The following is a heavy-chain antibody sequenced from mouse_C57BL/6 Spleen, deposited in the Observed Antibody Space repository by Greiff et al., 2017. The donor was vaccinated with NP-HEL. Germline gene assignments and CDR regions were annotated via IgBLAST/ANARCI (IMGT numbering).Heavy chain of an antibody. J-gene: IGHJ4*01. D-gene: IGHD1-1*01. Sequence: VQLQQSGAELVRPGTSVKMSCKASGYTFTNYWIGWAKQRPGHGLEWIGDIYPGGGYTNYNEKFKGKATLTADKSSSTAYMQFSSLASEDSAIYYCARRVLRYAMDYWGQGTSVTVSS. V-gene: IGHV1-63*01. CDR2: IYPGGGYT. CDR1: GYTFTNYW. CDR3: ARRVLRYAMDY.